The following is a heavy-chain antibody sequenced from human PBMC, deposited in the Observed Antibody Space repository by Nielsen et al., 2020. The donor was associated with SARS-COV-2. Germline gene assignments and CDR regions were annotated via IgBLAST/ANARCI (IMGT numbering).Heavy chain of an antibody. D-gene: IGHD6-13*01. CDR3: ARIAAAGIYYYGMDV. V-gene: IGHV2-70*11. CDR2: IDWDDDK. Sequence: SGPTLVKPTQTLTLTCTFSGFSLSTSGMCVSWIRQPPGKALEWLARIDWDDDKYYSTSLKTRLTISKDTSKNQVVLTMTNMDPVDTATYYCARIAAAGIYYYGMDVWGQGTTVTASS. J-gene: IGHJ6*02. CDR1: GFSLSTSGMC.